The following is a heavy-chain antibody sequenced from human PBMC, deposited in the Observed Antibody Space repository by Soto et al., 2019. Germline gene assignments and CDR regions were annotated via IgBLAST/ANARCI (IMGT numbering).Heavy chain of an antibody. J-gene: IGHJ4*02. CDR3: TKDRVPDGIYSFDY. CDR2: IIPIFGTA. D-gene: IGHD2-15*01. V-gene: IGHV1-69*13. Sequence: ASVKVSCKASGGTFSGYAISWVRQAPGQGLEWMGGIIPIFGTANYAQKFQGRVTITADESTSTAYMQMNSLTVEDAAVYYCTKDRVPDGIYSFDYWGQGALVTVSS. CDR1: GGTFSGYA.